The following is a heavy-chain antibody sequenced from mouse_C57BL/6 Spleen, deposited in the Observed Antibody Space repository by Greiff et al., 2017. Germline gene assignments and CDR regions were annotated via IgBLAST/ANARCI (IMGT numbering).Heavy chain of an antibody. CDR2: ISSGSSTI. CDR3: ARPAVAGNLYAMDY. Sequence: EVKLMESGGGLVKPGGSLKLSCAASGFTFSDYGMHWVRQAPEKGLEWVAYISSGSSTIYYADTVKGRFTISRDNAKNTLFLQMTSLRSEDTAMYYCARPAVAGNLYAMDYWGQGTSVTVSS. CDR1: GFTFSDYG. J-gene: IGHJ4*01. D-gene: IGHD6-1*01. V-gene: IGHV5-17*01.